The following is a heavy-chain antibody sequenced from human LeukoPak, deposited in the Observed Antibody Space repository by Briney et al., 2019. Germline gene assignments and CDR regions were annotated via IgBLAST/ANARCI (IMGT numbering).Heavy chain of an antibody. V-gene: IGHV3-33*01. CDR2: IWYDGSNK. D-gene: IGHD3-10*01. J-gene: IGHJ4*02. Sequence: GGSLRLSCAASGFTFSSYGMHWVRQAPGKGLEWVAVIWYDGSNKYYADSVKGRFTISRDNSKNTLYLQMNSLRAEDTAVYYRARNRLSYYGSGSYPSFWGQGTLVTVSS. CDR1: GFTFSSYG. CDR3: ARNRLSYYGSGSYPSF.